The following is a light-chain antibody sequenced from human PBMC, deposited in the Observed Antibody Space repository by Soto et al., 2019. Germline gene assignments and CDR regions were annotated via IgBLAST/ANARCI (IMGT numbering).Light chain of an antibody. CDR1: SSDVGDYNY. V-gene: IGLV2-11*01. CDR2: DVS. Sequence: QSALTQPPSVSGSPGQSVTISCTGTSSDVGDYNYVSWYQQHPGKAPKLIIYDVSMRPWGVPDRFSGSKSGNTASRTISGLQAEDEADYYCYSYAGSHYVFGTGTKLTVL. J-gene: IGLJ1*01. CDR3: YSYAGSHYV.